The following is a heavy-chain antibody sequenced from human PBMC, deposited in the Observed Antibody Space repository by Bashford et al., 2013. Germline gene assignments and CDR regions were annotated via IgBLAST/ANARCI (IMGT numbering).Heavy chain of an antibody. CDR3: ARVLYSSSWYADY. D-gene: IGHD6-13*01. J-gene: IGHJ4*02. Sequence: RQAPGKGLEWVSYISRTGTTYYADSVRGRFAISRDNAKKSLFLQMNSLRAEDTAVYYCARVLYSSSWYADYWGQGTLVTVSS. V-gene: IGHV3-11*01. CDR2: ISRTGTT.